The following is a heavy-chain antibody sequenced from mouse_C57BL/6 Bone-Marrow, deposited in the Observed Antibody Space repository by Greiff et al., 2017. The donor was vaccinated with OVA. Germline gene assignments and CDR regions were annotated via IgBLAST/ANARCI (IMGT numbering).Heavy chain of an antibody. V-gene: IGHV6-3*01. CDR2: IRLKSDNYAT. CDR3: TGELGGAY. D-gene: IGHD4-1*01. Sequence: EVKLEESGGGLVQPGGSMKLSCVASGFTFSNYWMNWVRQSPEKGLEWVAQIRLKSDNYATHYAESVKGRFTISRDDSKSSVYLQMNNLRAEDTGIYYCTGELGGAYWGQGTLVTVSA. J-gene: IGHJ3*01. CDR1: GFTFSNYW.